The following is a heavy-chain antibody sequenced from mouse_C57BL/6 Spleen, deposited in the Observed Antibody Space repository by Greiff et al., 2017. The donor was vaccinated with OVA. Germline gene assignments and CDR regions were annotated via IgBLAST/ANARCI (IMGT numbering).Heavy chain of an antibody. J-gene: IGHJ2*01. CDR2: IDPSDSYT. Sequence: QVQLQQSGAELVMPGASVKLSCKASGYTFTSYWMHWVKQRPGQGLEWIGEIDPSDSYTNYNQKFKGKSTLTVDKSSSTAYMQLSSLTSEDSAVYYCARWQFITLDYWGQGTTLTVSS. D-gene: IGHD1-1*01. CDR1: GYTFTSYW. CDR3: ARWQFITLDY. V-gene: IGHV1-69*01.